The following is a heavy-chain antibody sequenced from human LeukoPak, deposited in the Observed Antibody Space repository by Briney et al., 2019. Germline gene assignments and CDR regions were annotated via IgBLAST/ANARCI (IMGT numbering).Heavy chain of an antibody. J-gene: IGHJ4*02. Sequence: GGSLRLSCAASGITFSRYGMQWVRQAPGKGLNWVAFIRYDGSEEYYADSVKGRFTISRDNSKKTLYLQMNSLRAEDTAVYYCAKGYTYTFDYFDSWGQGTLVTVSS. CDR3: AKGYTYTFDYFDS. CDR1: GITFSRYG. V-gene: IGHV3-30*02. D-gene: IGHD5-18*01. CDR2: IRYDGSEE.